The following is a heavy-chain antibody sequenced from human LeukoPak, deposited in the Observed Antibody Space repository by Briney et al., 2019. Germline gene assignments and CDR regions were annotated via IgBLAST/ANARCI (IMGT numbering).Heavy chain of an antibody. J-gene: IGHJ6*03. Sequence: PSQTLSLTCTVSGGSISSGSYYWSWIRQPAGKGLEWIGRTYTSGSTNYNPSLKSRVTISVDTSKNQFSLKLSSVTAADTAVYYCARDNSGNYWGPNYYYYMNVWGKGTTVTVSS. CDR1: GGSISSGSYY. D-gene: IGHD1-26*01. CDR3: ARDNSGNYWGPNYYYYMNV. V-gene: IGHV4-61*02. CDR2: TYTSGST.